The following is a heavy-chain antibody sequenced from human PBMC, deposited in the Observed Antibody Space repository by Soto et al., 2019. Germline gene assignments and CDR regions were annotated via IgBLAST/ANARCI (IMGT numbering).Heavy chain of an antibody. V-gene: IGHV4-31*03. CDR2: IYYNGNP. CDR3: AREAPAASDAFDV. J-gene: IGHJ3*01. CDR1: GGSINRGGYY. D-gene: IGHD2-2*01. Sequence: QVQLQESGPGLVKPSQTLSLTCSVSGGSINRGGYYWSWIRQHPGKGLEWIGYIYYNGNPYYNPSLKSRVNISIDTSRNQFSLKLTSVTAAATAVYYCAREAPAASDAFDVWGQGTMVTVSS.